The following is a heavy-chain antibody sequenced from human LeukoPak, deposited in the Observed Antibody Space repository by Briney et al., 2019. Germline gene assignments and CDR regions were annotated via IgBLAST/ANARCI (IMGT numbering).Heavy chain of an antibody. D-gene: IGHD2-2*01. V-gene: IGHV1-2*02. J-gene: IGHJ4*02. CDR1: GYTFTGYY. CDR2: INPNSGGT. CDR3: ARGGHIVVVPAAPDDY. Sequence: GASVKVSCKASGYTFTGYYMHWVRQAPGQGLEWMGWINPNSGGTNYAQKFQGRVTMTRDTSISTAYMELSRLRSDDTAVYYCARGGHIVVVPAAPDDYWGQGTLVTVSS.